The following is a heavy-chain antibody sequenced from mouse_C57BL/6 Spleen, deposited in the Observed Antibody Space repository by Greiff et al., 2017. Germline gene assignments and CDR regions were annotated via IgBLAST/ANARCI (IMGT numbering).Heavy chain of an antibody. D-gene: IGHD1-1*01. CDR2: ISYDGSN. CDR1: GYSITSGYY. Sequence: EVKLQESGPGLVKPSQSLSLTCSVTGYSITSGYYWNWIRQFPGNKLEWMGYISYDGSNNYNPSLKNRISITRDTSKNQFFLKLNSVTTEDTATYYCASYYYGSWYFDVWGTGTTVTVSS. J-gene: IGHJ1*03. CDR3: ASYYYGSWYFDV. V-gene: IGHV3-6*01.